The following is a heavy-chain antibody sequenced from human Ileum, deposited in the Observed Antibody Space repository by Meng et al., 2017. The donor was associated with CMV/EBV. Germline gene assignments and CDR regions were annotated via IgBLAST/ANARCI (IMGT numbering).Heavy chain of an antibody. CDR2: INPNSGGT. CDR3: ARDLVGATPTVY. V-gene: IGHV1-2*02. D-gene: IGHD1-26*01. CDR1: GYTFTGYY. J-gene: IGHJ4*02. Sequence: ASVKVSCQASGYTFTGYYMHWVRQAPGQGLEWMGWINPNSGGTNYAQKFQGRVTMTRDTSISTAYMELSRLRSDDTAVYYCARDLVGATPTVYWGQGTLVTVSS.